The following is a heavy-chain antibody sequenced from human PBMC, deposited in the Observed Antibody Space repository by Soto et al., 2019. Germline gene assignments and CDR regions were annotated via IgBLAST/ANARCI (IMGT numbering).Heavy chain of an antibody. CDR2: IIPIFGTA. D-gene: IGHD5-12*01. Sequence: ASVEVYFKASGGPFSSYAVSLVRQAPGQGLEWTGGIIPIFGTANYAQKFQGGVTITADESTSTAYMELSSLRSEDTAVYYCAGPLELATILIPSYYYGMDVWGQGTTVTVSS. CDR3: AGPLELATILIPSYYYGMDV. CDR1: GGPFSSYA. J-gene: IGHJ6*01. V-gene: IGHV1-69*13.